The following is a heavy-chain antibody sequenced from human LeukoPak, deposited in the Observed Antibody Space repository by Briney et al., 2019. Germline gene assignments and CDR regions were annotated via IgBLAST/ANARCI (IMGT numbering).Heavy chain of an antibody. CDR1: GFTFSSYW. Sequence: IQPGGSLRLSCAASGFTFSSYWMSWVRQAPGKGLEWVSVIYSGGNTYYAESVKGRFTISRDNSKNTLHLQMNSLRAEDTAVYYCAKDPAAAGVNWFDPWGQGTLVTVSS. J-gene: IGHJ5*02. D-gene: IGHD6-13*01. CDR3: AKDPAAAGVNWFDP. V-gene: IGHV3-53*01. CDR2: IYSGGNT.